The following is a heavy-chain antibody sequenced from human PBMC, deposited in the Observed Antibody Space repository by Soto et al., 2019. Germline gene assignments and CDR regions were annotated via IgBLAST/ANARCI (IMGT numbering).Heavy chain of an antibody. CDR2: ISYDGSNK. CDR1: GFTFSSYA. J-gene: IGHJ4*02. D-gene: IGHD3-22*01. V-gene: IGHV3-30-3*01. Sequence: GGSLRLSCAASGFTFSSYAMHWVRQAPGKGLEWVAVISYDGSNKYYADSVKGRFTISRDNSKNTLYLQMNSLRAEDTAVYYCAREDYVDDSSGYYIDYWGQGTLVTVSS. CDR3: AREDYVDDSSGYYIDY.